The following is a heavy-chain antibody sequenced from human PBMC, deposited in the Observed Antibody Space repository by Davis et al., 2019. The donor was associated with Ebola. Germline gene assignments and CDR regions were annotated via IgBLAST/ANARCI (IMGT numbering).Heavy chain of an antibody. J-gene: IGHJ5*02. V-gene: IGHV4-34*01. D-gene: IGHD6-19*01. CDR2: ISHSGST. CDR3: ARVRPLGIAVAP. Sequence: MPGGSLRLSCAVYGGSFSGYYWSWIRQPPGKGLEWIGEISHSGSTNYNPSLKSRVTISVDTSKNQFSLKLSSVTAADTAVYYCARVRPLGIAVAPWGQGTLVTVSS. CDR1: GGSFSGYY.